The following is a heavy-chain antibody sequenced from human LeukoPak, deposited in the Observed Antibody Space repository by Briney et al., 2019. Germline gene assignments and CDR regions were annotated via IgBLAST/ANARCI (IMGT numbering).Heavy chain of an antibody. Sequence: SETLSLTCTVSGGSISSYYWSWIRQPPGKGLEWIGYIYYSGSTNYNPSLKSRVTISVDTSKNQFSLKLSSVTAADTAVYYCARLERGYSYGYFDYWGQGTLVTVSS. D-gene: IGHD5-18*01. V-gene: IGHV4-59*08. J-gene: IGHJ4*02. CDR2: IYYSGST. CDR1: GGSISSYY. CDR3: ARLERGYSYGYFDY.